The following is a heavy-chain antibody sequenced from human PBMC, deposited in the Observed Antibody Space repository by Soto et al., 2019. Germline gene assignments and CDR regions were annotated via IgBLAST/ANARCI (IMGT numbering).Heavy chain of an antibody. V-gene: IGHV3-30-3*01. D-gene: IGHD3-16*01. CDR1: GFTIRSYA. J-gene: IGHJ5*02. CDR3: ASDFVHLLGGNWFDP. CDR2: ISYDGSNK. Sequence: QVQLVESGGGVAQPGSSLRLSCAASGFTIRSYAMHWVRQAPGKGLEWVAAISYDGSNKYYADSVKGRFTISRDNSKNSVYLQMNSLRAEDTAVYYCASDFVHLLGGNWFDPWGQGTLVTVSS.